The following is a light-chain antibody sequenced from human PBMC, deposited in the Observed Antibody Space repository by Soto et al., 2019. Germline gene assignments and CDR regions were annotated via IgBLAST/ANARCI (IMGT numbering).Light chain of an antibody. CDR1: SRDVGAYDY. CDR2: YVD. CDR3: SLYTSSSTYV. V-gene: IGLV2-14*03. J-gene: IGLJ1*01. Sequence: QSVLTQPASVSGSPGQSITISCTGTSRDVGAYDYVSWYLQYPDKAPQLLIYYVDHRPSGVSSRFSGSKSGNTASLTISGLQAEDEADYYCSLYTSSSTYVFGTGTKVTVL.